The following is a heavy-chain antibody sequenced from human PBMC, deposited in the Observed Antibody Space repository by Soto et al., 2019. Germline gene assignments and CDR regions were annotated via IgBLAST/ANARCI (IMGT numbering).Heavy chain of an antibody. V-gene: IGHV3-43*01. Sequence: LRLSFAASGFTFDDYTMHWVRQTPGKGLEWVSLISWDGDNAYYADSVRGRFTISRDNSKNSLFLQMNNVRAEDAALYFCAKGTRGNSPELDFWGQGTLVTVSS. D-gene: IGHD1-1*01. CDR3: AKGTRGNSPELDF. J-gene: IGHJ4*02. CDR1: GFTFDDYT. CDR2: ISWDGDNA.